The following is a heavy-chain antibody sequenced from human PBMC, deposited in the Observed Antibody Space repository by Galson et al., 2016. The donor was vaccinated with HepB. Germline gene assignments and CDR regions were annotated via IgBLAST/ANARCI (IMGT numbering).Heavy chain of an antibody. J-gene: IGHJ6*02. CDR1: GSAFSGDW. Sequence: LRLSCAASGSAFSGDWMHWVRQAPGKGLVWVSRINSDGSSTRYADSVKGRFTISRDNTKKTLFLQMNNLRVEDTAVYYCTRERAVAAPPTYLYYGMDVWGQGTTVTVSS. CDR3: TRERAVAAPPTYLYYGMDV. CDR2: INSDGSST. D-gene: IGHD6-25*01. V-gene: IGHV3-74*01.